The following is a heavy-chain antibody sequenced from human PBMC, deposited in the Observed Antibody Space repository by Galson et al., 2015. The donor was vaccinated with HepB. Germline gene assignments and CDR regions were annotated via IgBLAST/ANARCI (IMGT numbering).Heavy chain of an antibody. CDR1: GFSLSTNGVG. J-gene: IGHJ6*02. CDR3: GHRERSYDYHGLDV. CDR2: VYFNGDR. V-gene: IGHV2-5*01. Sequence: PALVKPTQTLTLTCTLSGFSLSTNGVGVAWIRQSPGKALEWLGVVYFNGDRRFNPSLKSRITLTEDTSKNQVVLTMTNVDPADTATYYCGHRERSYDYHGLDVWGQGTTVTVSS. D-gene: IGHD1-26*01.